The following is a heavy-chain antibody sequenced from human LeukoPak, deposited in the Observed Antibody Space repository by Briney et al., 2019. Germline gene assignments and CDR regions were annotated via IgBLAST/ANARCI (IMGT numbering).Heavy chain of an antibody. CDR2: ISGSGGRT. CDR3: AKDIVVVVPAATDY. V-gene: IGHV3-23*01. Sequence: PGGSLRLSCAASGFTFSSYAMNWVRQAPGKGLEWVAMISGSGGRTYYADSVKGRFTISRDNSKNTLYLQMNSLRAEDTAVYYCAKDIVVVVPAATDYWGQGTLVTVSS. J-gene: IGHJ4*02. CDR1: GFTFSSYA. D-gene: IGHD2-2*01.